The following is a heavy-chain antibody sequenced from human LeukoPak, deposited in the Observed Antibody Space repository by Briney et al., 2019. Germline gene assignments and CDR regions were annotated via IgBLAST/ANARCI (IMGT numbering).Heavy chain of an antibody. J-gene: IGHJ4*02. CDR2: IWYDGSNK. V-gene: IGHV3-33*01. D-gene: IGHD2-2*02. CDR3: ASDNCSSTSCYSDY. Sequence: QPGGSLRLSCAASGFTFSSYGMHWVRQAPGKGLEWVAVIWYDGSNKYYADSVKGRFTISRDNSKNTLYLQMNSLRAEDTAVYYCASDNCSSTSCYSDYWGQGTLVTVSS. CDR1: GFTFSSYG.